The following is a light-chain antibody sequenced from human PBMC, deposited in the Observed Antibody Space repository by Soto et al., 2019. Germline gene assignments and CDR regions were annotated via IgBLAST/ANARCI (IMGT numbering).Light chain of an antibody. CDR3: QQYGSSPKT. V-gene: IGKV1-5*03. CDR2: KAS. Sequence: DIQMTQSPSTLSASVGDRVTITCRASQSISSWLAWYQQKPGKAPKLLIYKASSLESGVPSRFSGSGSGTEFTLTISRLEPEDVAVYDGQQYGSSPKTFGQGTKVDIK. CDR1: QSISSW. J-gene: IGKJ1*01.